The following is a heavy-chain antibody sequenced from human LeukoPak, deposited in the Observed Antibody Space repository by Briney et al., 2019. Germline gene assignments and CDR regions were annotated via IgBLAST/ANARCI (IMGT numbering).Heavy chain of an antibody. CDR3: AGSSGWFGVLDY. J-gene: IGHJ4*02. V-gene: IGHV4-59*01. CDR2: ISYSGST. D-gene: IGHD6-19*01. Sequence: SETLSLTCSVSGGSITAYFWTWIRQPPGKGLEWIGYISYSGSTNNNPSLKSRVTTSLDTSKNQFSLKLTSVTTADSAKYYCAGSSGWFGVLDYWGQGTLVTVSS. CDR1: GGSITAYF.